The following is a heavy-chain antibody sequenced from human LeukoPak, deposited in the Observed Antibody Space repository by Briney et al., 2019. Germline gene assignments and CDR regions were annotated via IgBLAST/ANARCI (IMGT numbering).Heavy chain of an antibody. J-gene: IGHJ4*02. Sequence: PGGSLRLSCAASGFTFSSYAMHWVRQAPGKGLEWVANINEDGSAKYYVDSVKGRFTISRDNAKRSLDLQVNSLRAEDTAVYYCTRSRRDGNDYWGQGTLVTVSS. CDR3: TRSRRDGNDY. V-gene: IGHV3-7*01. CDR1: GFTFSSYA. CDR2: INEDGSAK. D-gene: IGHD5-24*01.